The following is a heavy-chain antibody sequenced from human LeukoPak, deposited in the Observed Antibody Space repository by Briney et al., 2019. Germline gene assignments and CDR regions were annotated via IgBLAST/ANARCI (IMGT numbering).Heavy chain of an antibody. CDR2: IYTGGST. CDR3: ARDSSGWPNQNWFDP. Sequence: SETLSLTCTVSGGSISSYYWSWIRQPAGKGLEWIGRIYTGGSTNYNPSLKSRVTMSVDTSKNQFSLKLSSVTAADTAVYYCARDSSGWPNQNWFDPWGQGTLVTVSS. J-gene: IGHJ5*02. V-gene: IGHV4-4*07. CDR1: GGSISSYY. D-gene: IGHD6-19*01.